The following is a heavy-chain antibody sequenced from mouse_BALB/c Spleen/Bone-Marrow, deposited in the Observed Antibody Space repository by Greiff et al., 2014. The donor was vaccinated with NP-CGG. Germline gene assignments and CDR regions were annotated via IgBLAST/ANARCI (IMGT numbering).Heavy chain of an antibody. Sequence: VQLKESGPELVKPGASMKISCKASGYSFTGYTMNWVKQSHGKNLEWIGLINPYNGGTNYNQKFKGKATLTVDKSSSTAYMELLSLTPEDSAVYYCLRDYDYGNYAMDYWGQGTSVTVSS. J-gene: IGHJ4*01. CDR3: LRDYDYGNYAMDY. D-gene: IGHD2-4*01. CDR2: INPYNGGT. V-gene: IGHV1-18*01. CDR1: GYSFTGYT.